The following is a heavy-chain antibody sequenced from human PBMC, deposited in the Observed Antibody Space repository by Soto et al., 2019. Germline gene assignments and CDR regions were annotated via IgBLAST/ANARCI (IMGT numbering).Heavy chain of an antibody. CDR2: IGAGGTTT. CDR3: ARGGSGNSGDYFGMDV. V-gene: IGHV3-23*01. J-gene: IGHJ6*02. CDR1: GFTFNKYP. Sequence: PGGSLRLSCTASGFTFNKYPMTWVRQAPGKGLEWVSLIGAGGTTTYSADSVKGRYNISRDNSKNALYLQMSSLRAGDTSVFYCARGGSGNSGDYFGMDVWGQGTTVTVPS. D-gene: IGHD1-26*01.